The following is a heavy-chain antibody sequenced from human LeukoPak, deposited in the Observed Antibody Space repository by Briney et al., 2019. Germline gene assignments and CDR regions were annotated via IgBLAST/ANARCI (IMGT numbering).Heavy chain of an antibody. CDR3: ARVGGH. J-gene: IGHJ4*02. D-gene: IGHD3-10*01. CDR2: IYSGGST. V-gene: IGHV3-53*01. Sequence: TGGSLRLSCAASGLTVSKDYMSWARQAPGKGLESVSVIYSGGSTYYADSVRGRFTISRDNSKNTLYLQMNSLRVEDTAVYYCARVGGHWGQGTLVTVSS. CDR1: GLTVSKDY.